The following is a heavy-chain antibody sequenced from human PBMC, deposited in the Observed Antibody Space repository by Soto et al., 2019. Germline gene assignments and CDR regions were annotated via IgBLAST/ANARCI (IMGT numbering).Heavy chain of an antibody. J-gene: IGHJ4*02. CDR1: GGSISSTNW. CDR2: IYHTGST. D-gene: IGHD3-16*01. Sequence: SETLSLTCVVYGGSISSTNWCTWVRQTPGKGLEWIGEIYHTGSTKYNPSLKNRVTISLDKSNNQFSLKLSSVTAADTAVYYWARDGTWGGASFDYWGQGTLVTVSS. CDR3: ARDGTWGGASFDY. V-gene: IGHV4-4*02.